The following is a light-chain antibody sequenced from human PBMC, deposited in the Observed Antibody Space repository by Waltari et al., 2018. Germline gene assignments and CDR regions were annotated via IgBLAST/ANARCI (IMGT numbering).Light chain of an antibody. CDR1: QSVLYSSDNRNY. V-gene: IGKV4-1*01. CDR3: QQYYITPLS. J-gene: IGKJ4*01. Sequence: DIVMTQSPDSLAVSLGERATINCKSSQSVLYSSDNRNYLAWYQQKQGQPPNLLIYWASTREYGVPDRFSGSGSGTDFTLTISSLQAEDVAVYYCQQYYITPLSFGGGTKVEIK. CDR2: WAS.